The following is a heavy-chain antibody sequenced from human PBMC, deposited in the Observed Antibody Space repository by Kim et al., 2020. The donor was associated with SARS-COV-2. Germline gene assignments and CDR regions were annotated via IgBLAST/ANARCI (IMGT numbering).Heavy chain of an antibody. V-gene: IGHV3-15*01. Sequence: GGSLRLSCAASGFTFSNAWMSWVRQAPGKGLEWVGRIKSKTGGGTTDYAAPVKGRFTISRDDSKNTLYLKMNSLKNEYTAVYYCTTDLHDYGDYDYWGQGTLVTVSS. CDR3: TTDLHDYGDYDY. D-gene: IGHD4-17*01. CDR1: GFTFSNAW. J-gene: IGHJ4*02. CDR2: IKSKTGGGTT.